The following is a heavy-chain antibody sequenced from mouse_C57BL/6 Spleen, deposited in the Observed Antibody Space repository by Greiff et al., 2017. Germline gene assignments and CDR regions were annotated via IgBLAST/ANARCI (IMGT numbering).Heavy chain of an antibody. V-gene: IGHV1-82*01. CDR1: GYAFSSSW. J-gene: IGHJ2*01. Sequence: QVQLQQSGPELVKPGASVKISCKASGYAFSSSWMNWVKQRPGKGLEWIGRIYPGDGDTNYNGKFKGKATLTADKSSSTAYMQLSSLTSEDSAVYFCARRDYYDYDGYFDYWGQGTTLTVSS. CDR2: IYPGDGDT. D-gene: IGHD2-4*01. CDR3: ARRDYYDYDGYFDY.